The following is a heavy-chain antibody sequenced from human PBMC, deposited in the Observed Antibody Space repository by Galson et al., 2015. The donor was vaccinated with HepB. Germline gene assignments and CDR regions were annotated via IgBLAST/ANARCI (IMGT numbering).Heavy chain of an antibody. J-gene: IGHJ4*02. D-gene: IGHD1-20*01. Sequence: SLRLSCAASGFTFSSYSMNWVRQAPGKGLEWVSSISSSSSYIYYADSVKGRFTISRDNAKNSLYLQMNSLRAEDTAVYYCARRITGIAFDYWGQGTLVTVSS. CDR1: GFTFSSYS. V-gene: IGHV3-21*01. CDR3: ARRITGIAFDY. CDR2: ISSSSSYI.